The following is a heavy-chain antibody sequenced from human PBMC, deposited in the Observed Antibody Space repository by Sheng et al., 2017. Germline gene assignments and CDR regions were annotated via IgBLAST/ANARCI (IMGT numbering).Heavy chain of an antibody. CDR1: GGSISSYY. Sequence: QVQLQESGPGLVKPSETLSLTCTVSGGSISSYYWSWIRQPAGKGLEWIGRIYTSGSTNYNPSLKSRVTMSVDTSKNQFSLKLSSVTAADTAVYYCARARHVHYDILTGYYYFDYWGQGTLVTVSS. J-gene: IGHJ4*02. V-gene: IGHV4-4*07. CDR2: IYTSGST. D-gene: IGHD3-9*01. CDR3: ARARHVHYDILTGYYYFDY.